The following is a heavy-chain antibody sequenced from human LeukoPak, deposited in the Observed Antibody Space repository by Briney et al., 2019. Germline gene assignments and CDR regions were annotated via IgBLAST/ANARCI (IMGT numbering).Heavy chain of an antibody. CDR1: GXSFTSYW. J-gene: IGHJ4*02. V-gene: IGHV5-10-1*01. Sequence: GESLKISFKGSGXSFTSYWISWVRQMPGKGLEWMGRIDPSDSYTNYSPSFQGHVTISADKSISTAYLQWSSLKASDTAMYYCARYTTGDFDYWGQGTLVTVSS. CDR3: ARYTTGDFDY. CDR2: IDPSDSYT. D-gene: IGHD1-1*01.